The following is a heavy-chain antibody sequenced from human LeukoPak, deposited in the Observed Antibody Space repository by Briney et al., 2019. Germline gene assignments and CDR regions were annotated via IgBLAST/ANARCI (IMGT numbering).Heavy chain of an antibody. J-gene: IGHJ4*02. V-gene: IGHV3-48*01. CDR3: TKDRDDYYDSSGYKDY. CDR2: ISSSSSTI. D-gene: IGHD3-22*01. CDR1: GFTFSTYS. Sequence: PGGSLRLSCAASGFTFSTYSMNWVRQAPGKGLEWVSYISSSSSTIYYADSVKGRFTISRDNSKNTLYLQMNSLRAEDTAVYYCTKDRDDYYDSSGYKDYWGQGTLVTVSS.